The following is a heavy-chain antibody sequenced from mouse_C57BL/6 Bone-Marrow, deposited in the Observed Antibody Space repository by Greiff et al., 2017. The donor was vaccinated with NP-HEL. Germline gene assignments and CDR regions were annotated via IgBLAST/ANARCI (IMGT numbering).Heavy chain of an antibody. J-gene: IGHJ4*01. V-gene: IGHV5-17*01. D-gene: IGHD1-3*01. Sequence: EVQGVESGGGLVKPVSSLKPPCAGSFFTSIYYVIHWFRHSPEQGLEWVAYISSVTIPHYYADTVKGRFTISRDTAKNTLYLQMTSLRSEDTAMYYCARRDSGLYYYAMDYWGQGTSVTVSS. CDR3: ARRDSGLYYYAMDY. CDR2: ISSVTIPH. CDR1: FFTSIYYV.